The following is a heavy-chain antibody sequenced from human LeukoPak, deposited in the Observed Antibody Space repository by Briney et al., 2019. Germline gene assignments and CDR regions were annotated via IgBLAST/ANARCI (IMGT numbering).Heavy chain of an antibody. CDR3: AKLVYGDYYFDY. CDR1: GFTFSSYA. Sequence: GGSLRLSCAASGFTFSSYAMSWVRQAPGKGLEWVSAISGSGGSTYFADSVKGRFTISRDNSKNTLYLQMNSLRAEDTAVYYCAKLVYGDYYFDYWGQGTLVTVSS. CDR2: ISGSGGST. D-gene: IGHD4-17*01. J-gene: IGHJ4*02. V-gene: IGHV3-23*01.